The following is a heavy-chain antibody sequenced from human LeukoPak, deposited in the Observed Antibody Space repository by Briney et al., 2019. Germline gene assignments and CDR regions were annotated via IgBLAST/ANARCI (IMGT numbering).Heavy chain of an antibody. V-gene: IGHV3-48*04. Sequence: PSGGSLRLSCATSGFTVSSYSMNWVRQAPGKGLEWVSCFSISSTIYYADSVKGRFTISRDNAKNSLYLQMNSLRAEDTAVYYCARDRIQDITMIVVVIPFDYWGQGALVTVSS. CDR2: FSISSTI. CDR1: GFTVSSYS. CDR3: ARDRIQDITMIVVVIPFDY. D-gene: IGHD3-22*01. J-gene: IGHJ4*02.